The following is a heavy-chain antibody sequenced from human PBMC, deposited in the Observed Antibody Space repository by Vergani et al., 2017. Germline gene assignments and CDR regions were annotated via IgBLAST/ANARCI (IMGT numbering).Heavy chain of an antibody. CDR3: ASDSSWYGGVDY. D-gene: IGHD6-13*01. V-gene: IGHV4-34*01. J-gene: IGHJ4*02. CDR2: INHSGST. CDR1: GGSFSGYY. Sequence: QVQLQQWGAGLLKPSETLSLTCAVYGGSFSGYYWSWIRQPPGKGLEWIGEINHSGSTNYNPSLKSQVTISVDTSKNQFSLKVSSVTAADTAVYYCASDSSWYGGVDYWGQGTLVTVSS.